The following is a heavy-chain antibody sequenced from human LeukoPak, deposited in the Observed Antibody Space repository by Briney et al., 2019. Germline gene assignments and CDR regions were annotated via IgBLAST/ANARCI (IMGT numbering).Heavy chain of an antibody. J-gene: IGHJ4*02. D-gene: IGHD6-13*01. V-gene: IGHV3-48*03. CDR2: ISDDDTTI. CDR3: ARGHGTSWFPFDS. CDR1: GFSFSRYQ. Sequence: PGGSLRLSCTGSGFSFSRYQMNWVRQAPGKGLEWVSHISDDDTTIYYADSVKGRFTISRDDAKSSLYLEMKSLRAEDTAIYYCARGHGTSWFPFDSWGQGTLVTVSS.